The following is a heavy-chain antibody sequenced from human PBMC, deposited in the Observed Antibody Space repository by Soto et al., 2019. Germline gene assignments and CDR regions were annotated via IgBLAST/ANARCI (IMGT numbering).Heavy chain of an antibody. CDR3: ARSRYTGGSGWYNY. V-gene: IGHV3-53*01. D-gene: IGHD6-19*01. Sequence: GGSLRLSCAASGFTVSSSYLTWVRQAPGKGLEWVAILYTGTDTVYADSVKGRFTISRDSSKNTLYLQMHSLRAEDTAMYFCARSRYTGGSGWYNYWGQGTLVTVSS. J-gene: IGHJ4*02. CDR1: GFTVSSSY. CDR2: LYTGTDT.